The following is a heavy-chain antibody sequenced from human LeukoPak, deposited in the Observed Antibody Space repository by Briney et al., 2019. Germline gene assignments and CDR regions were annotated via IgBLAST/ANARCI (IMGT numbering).Heavy chain of an antibody. Sequence: SETLSLTCTVSGGSISSSSYYWGWIRLPPGTGLEWIGSIYYSGSTYYNPSLKSRVTISVDTSKNQFSLKLSSVTAADTAVYYCARSGERAFDIWGQGTMVTVSS. D-gene: IGHD6-19*01. V-gene: IGHV4-39*01. CDR1: GGSISSSSYY. CDR2: IYYSGST. J-gene: IGHJ3*02. CDR3: ARSGERAFDI.